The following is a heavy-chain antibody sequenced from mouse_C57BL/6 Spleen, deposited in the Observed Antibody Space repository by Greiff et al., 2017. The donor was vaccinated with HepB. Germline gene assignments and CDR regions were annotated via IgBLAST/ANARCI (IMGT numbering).Heavy chain of an antibody. V-gene: IGHV1-42*01. J-gene: IGHJ3*01. Sequence: EVHLVESGPELVKPGASVKISCKASGYSFTGYYMNWVKQSPEKSLEWIGEINPSTGGTTYNQKFKAKATLTVDKSSSTAYMQLKSLTSEDSAVYYCARAPAWFAYWGQGTLVTVSA. CDR2: INPSTGGT. CDR3: ARAPAWFAY. CDR1: GYSFTGYY.